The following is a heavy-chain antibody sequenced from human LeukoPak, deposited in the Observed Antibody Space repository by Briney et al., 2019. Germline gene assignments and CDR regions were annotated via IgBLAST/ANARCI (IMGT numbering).Heavy chain of an antibody. Sequence: GGSLRLSCAASGFTFSSYAMHWVRQAPGKGLEWVAVISYDGSNKYYADSVKGRFTISRDNSKNTLYLQMNSLRGEDMAVYYCAKHKENYGDSCLDDYWGQGTLVTVSS. CDR2: ISYDGSNK. V-gene: IGHV3-30-3*02. CDR3: AKHKENYGDSCLDDY. J-gene: IGHJ4*02. D-gene: IGHD4-17*01. CDR1: GFTFSSYA.